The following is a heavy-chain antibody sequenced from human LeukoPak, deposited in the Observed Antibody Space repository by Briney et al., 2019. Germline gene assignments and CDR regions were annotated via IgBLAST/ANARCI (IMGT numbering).Heavy chain of an antibody. CDR1: GGPISAYD. Sequence: PSETLSLTCTVSGGPISAYDWSWIRQPPGKGLEWIGYIYYSGSTDYNPSLKRRVTISLDTSKNQFSLKLNSVTAADTAVYYCARTIAAAGSWADYWGQGTLVTVSS. CDR2: IYYSGST. D-gene: IGHD6-13*01. V-gene: IGHV4-59*08. J-gene: IGHJ4*02. CDR3: ARTIAAAGSWADY.